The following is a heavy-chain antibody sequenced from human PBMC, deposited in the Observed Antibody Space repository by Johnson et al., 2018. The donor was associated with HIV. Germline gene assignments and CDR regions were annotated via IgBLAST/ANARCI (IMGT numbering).Heavy chain of an antibody. D-gene: IGHD3-3*01. J-gene: IGHJ3*02. Sequence: VQLMESGGGLVQPGRSLRLSCTASGFTFGDYAMSWVRQAPGKGLEWVANIKQDGSEKYYVDSVKGRFTISRDNAKNSLYLQMNSLRAEDTAVYYCARVLQCLEWLPDAFDIWGQGTMVTVSS. CDR3: ARVLQCLEWLPDAFDI. CDR2: IKQDGSEK. CDR1: GFTFGDYA. V-gene: IGHV3-7*01.